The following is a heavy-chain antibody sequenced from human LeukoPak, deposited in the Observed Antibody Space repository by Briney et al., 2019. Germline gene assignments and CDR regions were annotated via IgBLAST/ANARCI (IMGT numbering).Heavy chain of an antibody. CDR2: ITSSSTNI. J-gene: IGHJ4*02. CDR1: GFTFGTYS. D-gene: IGHD6-13*01. Sequence: GGSLRLSCVASGFTFGTYSMNWVRQAPGKGLEWVSYITSSSTNIYYADSVKGRFTISRDNAKNSLYLQMNSLRAEDTAVYYCASHEGIAAAFDYWGQGTLVTVSS. V-gene: IGHV3-48*01. CDR3: ASHEGIAAAFDY.